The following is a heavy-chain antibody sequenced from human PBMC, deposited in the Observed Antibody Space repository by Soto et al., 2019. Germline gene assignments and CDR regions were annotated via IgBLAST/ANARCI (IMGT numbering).Heavy chain of an antibody. CDR1: GGSISSSSYY. D-gene: IGHD2-21*01. CDR3: ARGNVVANDY. V-gene: IGHV4-39*07. Sequence: SETLSLTCTVSGGSISSSSYYWGWIRQPPGKGLEWIGSIFYSGSTYYNPSLKSRVTISVDTSKNQFSLKLSSVTAADTAVYYCARGNVVANDYWGQVTLVTVSS. J-gene: IGHJ4*02. CDR2: IFYSGST.